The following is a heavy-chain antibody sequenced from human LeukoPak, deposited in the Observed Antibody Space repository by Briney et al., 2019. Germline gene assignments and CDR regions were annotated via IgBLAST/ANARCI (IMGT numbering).Heavy chain of an antibody. J-gene: IGHJ4*02. CDR2: MNPKSGNT. CDR1: GYTFTSYD. CDR3: AREVSSSSGFDY. D-gene: IGHD6-6*01. Sequence: GASVKVSCKASGYTFTSYDINWVRQATGQGLEWMGWMNPKSGNTGYAQKFQGRVTITRNTSISTAYMELGSLRSEDTAVYYCAREVSSSSGFDYWGQGTLVTVSS. V-gene: IGHV1-8*03.